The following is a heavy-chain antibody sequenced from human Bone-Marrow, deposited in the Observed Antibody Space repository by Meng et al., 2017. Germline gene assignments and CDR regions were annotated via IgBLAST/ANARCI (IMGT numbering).Heavy chain of an antibody. CDR2: IKQDGSDK. J-gene: IGHJ4*02. CDR3: VRDGMFDY. D-gene: IGHD1-26*01. CDR1: GFTFSSYW. V-gene: IGHV3-7*01. Sequence: GESLKISCAASGFTFSSYWMSWVRQAPGKGLEWVANIKQDGSDKYYVDSVKGRFTVSRDNAKNSLYLQMESLTADDTALYYCVRDGMFDYWGQGTLVTVSS.